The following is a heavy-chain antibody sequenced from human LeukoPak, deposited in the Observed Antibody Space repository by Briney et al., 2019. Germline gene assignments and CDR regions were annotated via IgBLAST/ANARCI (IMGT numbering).Heavy chain of an antibody. Sequence: SETLSLTCTVSGGSISSYYWSWIRQPPGKGLEWIGYIYYNGNTNYNPSLKSRVTISVDTSKNQFSLRLSSGAAADKAGDYCAGRAGRSRRFDFWGQGTLVTVSS. V-gene: IGHV4-59*08. CDR2: IYYNGNT. CDR1: GGSISSYY. D-gene: IGHD3-16*02. CDR3: AGRAGRSRRFDF. J-gene: IGHJ4*02.